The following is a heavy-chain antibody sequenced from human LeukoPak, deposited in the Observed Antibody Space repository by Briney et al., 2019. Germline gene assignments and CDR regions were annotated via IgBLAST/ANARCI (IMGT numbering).Heavy chain of an antibody. Sequence: PSETLSLTCAVSGGSLSSGGYSWSWIRQPPGKGLEWIGYIYHSGSTYYNPSLKSRVTISVDRSKNQFSLKLSSVTAADTAVYYCASTQYYYDSSGYYTGVFDYWGQGTLVTVSS. D-gene: IGHD3-22*01. CDR1: GGSLSSGGYS. J-gene: IGHJ4*02. V-gene: IGHV4-30-2*01. CDR3: ASTQYYYDSSGYYTGVFDY. CDR2: IYHSGST.